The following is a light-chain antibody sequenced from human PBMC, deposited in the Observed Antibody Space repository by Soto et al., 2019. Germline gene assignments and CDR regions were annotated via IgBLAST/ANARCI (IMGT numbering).Light chain of an antibody. V-gene: IGKV1-33*01. CDR3: QQYENIPT. CDR1: QNINNY. Sequence: DIQMTQSPSSLSASVGDRVTITCQASQNINNYLNWYQQKPGRAPKLLIYDASNLEAGVPSRLRGSGSGTDFPFTISRMKPEDIATYYCQQYENIPTFGHGTRLEIK. CDR2: DAS. J-gene: IGKJ5*01.